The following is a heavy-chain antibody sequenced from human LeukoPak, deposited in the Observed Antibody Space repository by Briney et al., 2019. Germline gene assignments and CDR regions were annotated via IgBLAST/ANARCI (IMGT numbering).Heavy chain of an antibody. CDR1: GFTFSSYA. Sequence: GALRLSCAASGFTFSSYAMSWVRQAPGKGLEWVSAISGSGGSTYYADSVKGRFTISRDNSKNTLYLQMNSLRAEDTAVYYCAKGLRVVPAAAHDYWGQGTLVTVSS. CDR2: ISGSGGST. CDR3: AKGLRVVPAAAHDY. D-gene: IGHD2-2*01. J-gene: IGHJ4*02. V-gene: IGHV3-23*01.